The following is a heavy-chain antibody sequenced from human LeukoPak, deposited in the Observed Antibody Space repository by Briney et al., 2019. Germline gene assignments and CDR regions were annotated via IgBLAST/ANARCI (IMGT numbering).Heavy chain of an antibody. CDR1: GFNFDDYA. CDR3: AKDRPFPYGMDV. J-gene: IGHJ6*02. Sequence: PGGSLRLSCAASGFNFDDYAMHWVRQAPGKGLEWFSLITWDGGSTYYADSVKGRFTISRDNSKNSLYLQMNSLRVEDTALYYCAKDRPFPYGMDVWGQGTTVTVSS. V-gene: IGHV3-43D*03. CDR2: ITWDGGST.